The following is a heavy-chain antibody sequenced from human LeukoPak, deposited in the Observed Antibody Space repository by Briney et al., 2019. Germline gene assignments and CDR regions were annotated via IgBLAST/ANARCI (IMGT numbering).Heavy chain of an antibody. J-gene: IGHJ4*02. D-gene: IGHD3-22*01. Sequence: PSETLSLTCAVYGGSFSGYYWSWIRQPPGKGLEWIGYIYSSGNTNYDPSLKSRVTISVDTSKNQFSLKLSSVTAADTAVYYCASYDSSGASGYWGQGTLVTVSS. CDR2: IYSSGNT. CDR1: GGSFSGYY. CDR3: ASYDSSGASGY. V-gene: IGHV4-59*08.